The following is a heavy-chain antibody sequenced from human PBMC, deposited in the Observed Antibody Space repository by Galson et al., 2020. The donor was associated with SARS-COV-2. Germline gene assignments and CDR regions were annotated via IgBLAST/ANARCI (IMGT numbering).Heavy chain of an antibody. CDR3: ARGPRFGELLSPFDS. Sequence: TGGSLRLSCAAPGFTFSSYAMHWVRQAPGKGLEWVAVISNDGSNRYYADSVKGRFTISRDNSKNTLFLQMNSLRVEDKAVYYCARGPRFGELLSPFDSWGQGTLVTVSS. D-gene: IGHD3-10*01. J-gene: IGHJ4*02. CDR1: GFTFSSYA. V-gene: IGHV3-30-3*01. CDR2: ISNDGSNR.